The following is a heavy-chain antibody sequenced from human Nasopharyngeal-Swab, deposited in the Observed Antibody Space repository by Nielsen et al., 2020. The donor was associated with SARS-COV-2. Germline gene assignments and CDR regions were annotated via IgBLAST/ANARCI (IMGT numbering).Heavy chain of an antibody. CDR2: IHYSGST. Sequence: RQAPGKGLEWIGAIHYSGSTYYNPSLKSRVTISIDTSRNQFSLRLSSMTAADTAMYYCARHGEGGYDRLRMGGFDYWGQGTLVTVSS. CDR3: ARHGEGGYDRLRMGGFDY. V-gene: IGHV4-39*01. J-gene: IGHJ4*02. D-gene: IGHD5-12*01.